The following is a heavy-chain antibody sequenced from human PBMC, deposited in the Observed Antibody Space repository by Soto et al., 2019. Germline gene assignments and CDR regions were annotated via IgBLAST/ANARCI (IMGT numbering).Heavy chain of an antibody. CDR3: ARVDGITIFGVVINLYYYGMDV. Sequence: ASVKVSCKASGYTFTSYGISWARQAPGQGXEWMGWISAYNGNTNYAQKLQGRVTMTTDTSTSTAYMELRSLRSDDTAVYYCARVDGITIFGVVINLYYYGMDVWGQGTTVTVSS. CDR2: ISAYNGNT. J-gene: IGHJ6*02. V-gene: IGHV1-18*04. D-gene: IGHD3-3*01. CDR1: GYTFTSYG.